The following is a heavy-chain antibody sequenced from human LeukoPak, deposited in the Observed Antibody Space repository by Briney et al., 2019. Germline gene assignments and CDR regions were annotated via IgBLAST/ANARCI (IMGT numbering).Heavy chain of an antibody. CDR3: ARAKWSRVSRAKSLHFDI. CDR1: GGSISGYY. D-gene: IGHD4/OR15-4a*01. V-gene: IGHV4-34*01. Sequence: SETLSLTCTVSGGSISGYYWSWIRQPPGKGLEWIGEINHSGSTNYNPSLKSRVTISVDTSKNQFSLKLSSVTAADTAVYYCARAKWSRVSRAKSLHFDIWGQGTMVTVSS. J-gene: IGHJ3*02. CDR2: INHSGST.